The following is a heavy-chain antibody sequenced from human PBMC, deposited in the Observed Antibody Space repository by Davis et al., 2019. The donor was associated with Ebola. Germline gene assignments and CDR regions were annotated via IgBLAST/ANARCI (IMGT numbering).Heavy chain of an antibody. CDR1: GGSISPYY. CDR2: IYYSGST. J-gene: IGHJ4*02. CDR3: ARSYGAAPFGY. Sequence: MPSETLSLTCTVSGGSISPYYWSWIRQPPGKGLAWIGYIYYSGSTKYNLSLKGRVAISVDTSKNQFSLTLSSVTAADTAVYYCARSYGAAPFGYWGQGTLVTVSS. D-gene: IGHD4/OR15-4a*01. V-gene: IGHV4-59*08.